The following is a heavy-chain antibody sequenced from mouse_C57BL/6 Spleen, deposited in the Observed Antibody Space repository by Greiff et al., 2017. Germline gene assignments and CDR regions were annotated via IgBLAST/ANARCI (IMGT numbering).Heavy chain of an antibody. D-gene: IGHD2-2*01. CDR3: ARPGVTTGYAMDY. J-gene: IGHJ4*01. Sequence: DVKLVESGGGLVKPGGSLKLSCAASGFTFSDYGMHWVRQAPEKGLEWVAYISSGSSTIYYADTVKGRFTISRDNAKNTLFLQMTSLRSEDTAMYYCARPGVTTGYAMDYWGQGTSVTVSS. V-gene: IGHV5-17*01. CDR1: GFTFSDYG. CDR2: ISSGSSTI.